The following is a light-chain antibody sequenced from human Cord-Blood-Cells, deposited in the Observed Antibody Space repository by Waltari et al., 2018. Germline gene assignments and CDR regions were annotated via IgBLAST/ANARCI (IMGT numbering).Light chain of an antibody. V-gene: IGKV1-12*01. CDR3: EQANSFPLT. J-gene: IGKJ4*01. CDR1: QGISSW. CDR2: AAS. Sequence: DIQMTQSPSSVFASVGDRVTITCRASQGISSWLAWYQQKTGKAPKLLLYAASRLQSGVPSRFSGSGSGTEFTLTISSLQAEDFATYCCEQANSFPLTFGGGTKVEIK.